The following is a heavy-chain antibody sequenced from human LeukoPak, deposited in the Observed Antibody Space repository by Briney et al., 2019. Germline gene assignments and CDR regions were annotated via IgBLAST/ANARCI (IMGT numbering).Heavy chain of an antibody. CDR2: ISSSGSTI. J-gene: IGHJ4*02. Sequence: GGSLRLSCAASGFTFSSYEMNWVRQAPGKGLEWVSYISSSGSTIHYADSVKGRFTISRDNAKNSLYLQMNSLRAEDTAVYYCARDPHSSSWYVDYFDYWGQGTLVTVSS. CDR3: ARDPHSSSWYVDYFDY. V-gene: IGHV3-48*03. D-gene: IGHD6-13*01. CDR1: GFTFSSYE.